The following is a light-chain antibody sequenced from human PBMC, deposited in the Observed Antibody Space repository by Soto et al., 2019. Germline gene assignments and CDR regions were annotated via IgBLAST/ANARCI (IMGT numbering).Light chain of an antibody. CDR3: QQYGSSPST. J-gene: IGKJ5*01. CDR2: DAS. Sequence: EIVLTQSPGTLSLSPGERATLSCRASQSVGSTYLAWYQQKPGQAPRLLIYDASNRATGIPARFSGSGSGTDFTLTISSLEPEDFAVYYCQQYGSSPSTFGQGTRLEIK. CDR1: QSVGSTY. V-gene: IGKV3-20*01.